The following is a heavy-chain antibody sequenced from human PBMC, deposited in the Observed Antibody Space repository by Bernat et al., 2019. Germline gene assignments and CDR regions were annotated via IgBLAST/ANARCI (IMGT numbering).Heavy chain of an antibody. V-gene: IGHV3-74*01. J-gene: IGHJ4*02. D-gene: IGHD3-16*02. CDR3: ARGGVTFGGVIAQ. Sequence: EVQLVESGGGLVQPGGSLRLSCAASGFTFNTLWMYWVRQAPGKGLVWVSRINSDGSYTTYADSVKGRFTIPRDNAKNTLYLQMNSLRAEDTAVYYCARGGVTFGGVIAQWGQGTLVTVSS. CDR2: INSDGSYT. CDR1: GFTFNTLW.